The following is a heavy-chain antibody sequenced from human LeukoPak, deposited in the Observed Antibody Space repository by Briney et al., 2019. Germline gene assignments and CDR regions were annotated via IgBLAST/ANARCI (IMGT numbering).Heavy chain of an antibody. CDR2: IYSSGST. V-gene: IGHV4-59*01. J-gene: IGHJ4*02. CDR1: GGSISSYH. Sequence: KASETLSLTCTVSGGSISSYHWSWIRQPPGKGLQWIGFIYSSGSTNYNPSLKSRVTISVDTSKNQFSLKLSSVTAADTAVYYCARDRSGYDYYFDYWGQGTLVTVSS. CDR3: ARDRSGYDYYFDY. D-gene: IGHD5-12*01.